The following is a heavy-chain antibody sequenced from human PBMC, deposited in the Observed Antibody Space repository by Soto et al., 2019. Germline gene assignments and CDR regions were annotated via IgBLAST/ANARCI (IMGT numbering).Heavy chain of an antibody. CDR3: AKDDTAMVFPPNWFDP. V-gene: IGHV3-23*01. CDR1: GFTFSSYA. Sequence: GGSLRLSCAASGFTFSSYAMSWVRQAPGKGLEWVSAISGSGGSTYYADSVKGRFTISRDNSKNTLYLQMNSLRAEDTAVYYCAKDDTAMVFPPNWFDPWGQGTLVTVSS. J-gene: IGHJ5*02. D-gene: IGHD5-18*01. CDR2: ISGSGGST.